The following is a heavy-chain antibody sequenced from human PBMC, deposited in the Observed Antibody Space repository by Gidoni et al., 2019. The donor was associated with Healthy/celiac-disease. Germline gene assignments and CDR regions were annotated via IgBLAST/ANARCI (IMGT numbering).Heavy chain of an antibody. CDR2: ISYDGSNK. D-gene: IGHD3-10*01. CDR1: GFTFSGYG. CDR3: AKETEKLWFGGIDY. V-gene: IGHV3-30*18. J-gene: IGHJ4*02. Sequence: QVQLVESGGGVVQPGRSLRLSCAASGFTFSGYGMHWVRQATCKGLEWVAVISYDGSNKYYADSVKGRFTISRDNSKNTLYLQMNSLRAEDTAVYYCAKETEKLWFGGIDYWGQGTLVTVSS.